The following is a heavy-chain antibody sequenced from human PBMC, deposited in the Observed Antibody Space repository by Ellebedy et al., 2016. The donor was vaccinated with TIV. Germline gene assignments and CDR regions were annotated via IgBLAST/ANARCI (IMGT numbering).Heavy chain of an antibody. Sequence: GESLKISXAASGFTFSSYAMSWVRQAPGKGLEWVANIKQDGSEKYYVDSVKGRFTISRDNAKNSLYLQMNSLRAEDTAVYYCAREYGLSVTNNYYYYYYYMDVWGKGTTVTVSS. D-gene: IGHD3-10*01. CDR1: GFTFSSYA. CDR3: AREYGLSVTNNYYYYYYYMDV. CDR2: IKQDGSEK. V-gene: IGHV3-7*01. J-gene: IGHJ6*03.